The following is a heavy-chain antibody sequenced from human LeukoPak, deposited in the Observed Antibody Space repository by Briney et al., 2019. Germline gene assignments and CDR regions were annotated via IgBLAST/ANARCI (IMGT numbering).Heavy chain of an antibody. CDR1: GFTFSSYA. V-gene: IGHV3-30*04. D-gene: IGHD1-26*01. CDR2: ISYDGSNK. CDR3: ARDAWELLHHDAFDI. Sequence: PAGSLRLSCAASGFTFSSYAMHWVRQAPGKGLEGVAVISYDGSNKYYADSVKGRFTISRDNSKNTLYLQMNSLRAEDTAVYYCARDAWELLHHDAFDIWGQGTMVTVSS. J-gene: IGHJ3*02.